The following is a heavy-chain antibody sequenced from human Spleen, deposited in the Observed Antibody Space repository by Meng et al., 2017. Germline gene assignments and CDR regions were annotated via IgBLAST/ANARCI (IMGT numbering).Heavy chain of an antibody. V-gene: IGHV3-23*01. CDR2: IGGRGVDT. D-gene: IGHD3-16*01. CDR1: GFPFSTYA. J-gene: IGHJ1*01. Sequence: GGSLRLSCAASGFPFSTYAMSWVRQAPGKGLEWVSGIGGRGVDTFYADSVKGQFTISRDNAKNTVYLQMNSLRDEDTALYYCTNDRLNHWGQGALVTVSS. CDR3: TNDRLNH.